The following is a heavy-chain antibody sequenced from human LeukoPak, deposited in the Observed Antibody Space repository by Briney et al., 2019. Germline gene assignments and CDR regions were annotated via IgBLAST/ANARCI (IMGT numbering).Heavy chain of an antibody. Sequence: GGSLRLSCAASGFTFSSYGMPWVRQAPGKGLEWVAVIWYDGSNKYYADSVKGRFTISRDNSKNTLYLQMNSLRAEDTAVYYCARGPYGSGSYSYFDYWGQGTLATVSS. CDR1: GFTFSSYG. CDR3: ARGPYGSGSYSYFDY. CDR2: IWYDGSNK. J-gene: IGHJ4*02. V-gene: IGHV3-33*01. D-gene: IGHD3-10*01.